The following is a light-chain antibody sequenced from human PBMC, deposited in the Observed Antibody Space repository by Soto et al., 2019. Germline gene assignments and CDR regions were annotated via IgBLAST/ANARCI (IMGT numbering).Light chain of an antibody. CDR3: QQLNDYPLT. CDR1: QGISSY. CDR2: AAS. J-gene: IGKJ4*01. V-gene: IGKV1-9*01. Sequence: DIQLTQSPSFLSASVGDRVTITCRASQGISSYLAWYQQKPGKAPNLLIYAASTLQSGVPSRFSRSGSGTEFTLTISSLQPEDFATYYCQQLNDYPLTFGGGTKVEIK.